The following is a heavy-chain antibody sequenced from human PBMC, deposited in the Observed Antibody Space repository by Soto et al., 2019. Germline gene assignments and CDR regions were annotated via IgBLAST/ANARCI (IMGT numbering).Heavy chain of an antibody. D-gene: IGHD3-10*01. CDR1: GYTFSSYS. J-gene: IGHJ6*02. Sequence: PGGSLRLSCAASGYTFSSYSMNWVRQAPGKGLEWVSSISSSSSYIYYADSVKGRFTISRDNAKNSLYLQMNSLRAEDTAVYYCASILMVSYGMDVWGQGTTVTVSS. CDR3: ASILMVSYGMDV. CDR2: ISSSSSYI. V-gene: IGHV3-21*01.